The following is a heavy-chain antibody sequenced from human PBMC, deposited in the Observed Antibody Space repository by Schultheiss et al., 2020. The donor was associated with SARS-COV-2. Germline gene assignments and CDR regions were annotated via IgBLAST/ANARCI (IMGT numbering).Heavy chain of an antibody. CDR3: VRVMGVVAASWFDP. D-gene: IGHD2-15*01. J-gene: IGHJ5*02. CDR1: GGSISSGGYS. CDR2: IYYSGST. Sequence: SETLSLTCTVSGGSISSGGYSWSWIRQHPGKGLEWIGYIYYSGSTYYNPSLKSRVTISVDRSKNQFSLKLSSVTAADTAVYYCVRVMGVVAASWFDPWGQGTLVTVSS. V-gene: IGHV4-31*03.